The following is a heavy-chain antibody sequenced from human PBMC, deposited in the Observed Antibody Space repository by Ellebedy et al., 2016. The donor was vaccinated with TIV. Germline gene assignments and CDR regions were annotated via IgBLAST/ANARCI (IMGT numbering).Heavy chain of an antibody. J-gene: IGHJ6*02. CDR1: GFTFSSHA. D-gene: IGHD4-17*01. CDR3: AKALDYGDGYGMNV. Sequence: GESLKISCAASGFTFSSHAMHWVRQAPGKGLEWVAVIFYDGSKKYHADSVKGRFTISRDNSKNTLDLQMNSLRAEDTAVYYCAKALDYGDGYGMNVWGQGTTVTVSS. CDR2: IFYDGSKK. V-gene: IGHV3-30-3*01.